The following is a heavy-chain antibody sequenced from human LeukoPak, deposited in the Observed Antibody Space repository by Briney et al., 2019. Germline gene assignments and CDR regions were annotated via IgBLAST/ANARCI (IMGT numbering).Heavy chain of an antibody. CDR3: AKDNDYVWGSYRYFMAFDI. V-gene: IGHV3-30*02. J-gene: IGHJ3*02. CDR2: IRYDGSNK. Sequence: GGSLRLSCAASGFTFSSYGMHWVRQAPGKGLEWVAFIRYDGSNKYYADSVKGRFTISRDNSKNTLYLQMNSLRAEDTAVYYCAKDNDYVWGSYRYFMAFDIWGQGTMVTVSS. CDR1: GFTFSSYG. D-gene: IGHD3-16*02.